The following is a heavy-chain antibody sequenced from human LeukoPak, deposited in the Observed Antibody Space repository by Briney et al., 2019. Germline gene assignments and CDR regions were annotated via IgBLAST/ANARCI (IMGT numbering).Heavy chain of an antibody. CDR3: ARAFDYSEGNWFDP. V-gene: IGHV4-34*01. Sequence: SETPSLTCAVYGGSFSGYYWSWIRQPPGKGLEWIGEINHSGSTNYNPSLKSRVTISVDTSKNQFSLKLSSVTAADTAVYYCARAFDYSEGNWFDPWGQGTLVTVSS. J-gene: IGHJ5*02. CDR2: INHSGST. D-gene: IGHD4-4*01. CDR1: GGSFSGYY.